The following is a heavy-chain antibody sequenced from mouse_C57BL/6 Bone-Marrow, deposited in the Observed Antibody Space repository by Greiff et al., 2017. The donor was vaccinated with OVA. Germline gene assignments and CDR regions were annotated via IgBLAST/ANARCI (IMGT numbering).Heavy chain of an antibody. CDR2: FYPGSGST. CDR1: GYTFTSYW. CDR3: ARDWGHD. J-gene: IGHJ2*01. D-gene: IGHD4-1*01. V-gene: IGHV1-55*01. Sequence: VQLQQSGAELVKPGASVKMSCKASGYTFTSYWITWVKQRPGQGLEWIGDFYPGSGSTNYTAKFKSKATLTVDTSSSTAYMQLSSLTSEDAAVYYCARDWGHDWGQGTTLTVSS.